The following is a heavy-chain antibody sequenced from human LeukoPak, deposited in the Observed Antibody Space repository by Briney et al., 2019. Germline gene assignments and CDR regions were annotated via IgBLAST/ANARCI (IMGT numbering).Heavy chain of an antibody. V-gene: IGHV4-4*07. CDR2: IYTSGST. Sequence: SETLSLTCTVSGGSISSYYWSWIRQPAGKGLEWIGRIYTSGSTNYNPSLKSRVTMSVDTSKNQFSLKLSSVTAADTAVYYCARGPPNSSSWYWFDPWGQGTLVTVSS. CDR1: GGSISSYY. J-gene: IGHJ5*02. D-gene: IGHD6-13*01. CDR3: ARGPPNSSSWYWFDP.